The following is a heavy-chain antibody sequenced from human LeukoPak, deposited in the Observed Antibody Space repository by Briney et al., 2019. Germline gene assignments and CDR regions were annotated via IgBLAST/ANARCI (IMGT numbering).Heavy chain of an antibody. Sequence: PSETLSLTCTASGGSISSYYWSWIRQPPGKGLEWIGYMYYSGSTNYNPSLKSRVTISVDTSKNQFSLKLSSVTAADTAVYYCARVYSSSSLGPWGQGTLVTVSS. CDR3: ARVYSSSSLGP. CDR1: GGSISSYY. CDR2: MYYSGST. J-gene: IGHJ4*02. V-gene: IGHV4-59*08. D-gene: IGHD6-13*01.